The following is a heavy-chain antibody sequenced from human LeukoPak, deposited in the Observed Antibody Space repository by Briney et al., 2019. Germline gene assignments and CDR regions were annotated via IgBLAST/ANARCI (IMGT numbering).Heavy chain of an antibody. D-gene: IGHD6-6*01. Sequence: SETLSLTCTVSGGSISSSSYYWGWIRQPPGKGLEWIGSIYYSGSTYYNPSLKSRVTISVDTSKNQFSLKLSSVIAADTAVYYCASILLYSGSSGIDYWGQGILVTVSS. CDR2: IYYSGST. CDR3: ASILLYSGSSGIDY. V-gene: IGHV4-39*01. CDR1: GGSISSSSYY. J-gene: IGHJ4*02.